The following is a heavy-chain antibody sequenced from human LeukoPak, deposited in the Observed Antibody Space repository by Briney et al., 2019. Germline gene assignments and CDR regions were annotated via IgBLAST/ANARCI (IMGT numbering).Heavy chain of an antibody. D-gene: IGHD1-1*01. CDR1: GGTFSSYA. V-gene: IGHV1-69*04. CDR2: IIPILGIA. CDR3: AGVKGWNDVLYYFDY. J-gene: IGHJ4*02. Sequence: ASVKVSCKASGGTFSSYAISWVRQAPGQGLEWMGRIIPILGIANYAQKFQGRVTITADKSTSTAYMELSSLRSEDTAVYYCAGVKGWNDVLYYFDYWGQGTLVTVSS.